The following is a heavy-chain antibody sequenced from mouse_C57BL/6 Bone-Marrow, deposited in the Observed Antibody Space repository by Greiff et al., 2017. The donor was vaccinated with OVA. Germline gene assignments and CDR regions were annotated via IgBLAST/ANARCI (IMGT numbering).Heavy chain of an antibody. CDR3: ARDSSGYVCLDY. Sequence: QVQLQQPGAELVKPGASVKLSCKASGYTFTSYWMHWVKQRPGQGLEWIGMIHPNSGSTNYNEKFKSKATLTVDKSSSTAYMQLSSLTSEDSAVYYCARDSSGYVCLDYWGQGTTLTVSS. J-gene: IGHJ2*01. D-gene: IGHD3-2*02. V-gene: IGHV1-64*01. CDR2: IHPNSGST. CDR1: GYTFTSYW.